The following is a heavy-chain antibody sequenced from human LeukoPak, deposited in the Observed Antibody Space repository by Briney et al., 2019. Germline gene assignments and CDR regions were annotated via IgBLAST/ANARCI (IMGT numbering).Heavy chain of an antibody. CDR2: VSGRDTST. CDR3: AKWGDYDVLTGYYDSDY. CDR1: GFTFSSYS. J-gene: IGHJ4*02. D-gene: IGHD3-9*01. V-gene: IGHV3-23*01. Sequence: GGSLRLSCAASGFTFSSYSMNWVRQAPGKGLEWVSAVSGRDTSTYYTDSVKGRFTISRDNSKNTLYLQMNSLSAEDTAIYYCAKWGDYDVLTGYYDSDYWGQGTLVTVSS.